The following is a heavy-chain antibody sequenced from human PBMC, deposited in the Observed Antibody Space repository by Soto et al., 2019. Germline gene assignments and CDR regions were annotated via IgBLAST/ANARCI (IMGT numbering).Heavy chain of an antibody. CDR1: GFTFNNYG. CDR2: IWYDGSNE. CDR3: ARGRLFLEGSVSYGMDV. Sequence: QVQLVESGGGVVQPGRSLRLSCAASGFTFNNYGMHWVRQAPGKGLEWVAMIWYDGSNENYVDSVKGRFTISGDNSKKSLDLQMNSLRAENTSVYYCARGRLFLEGSVSYGMDVWCQGNTVTVPS. V-gene: IGHV3-33*01. D-gene: IGHD3-3*01. J-gene: IGHJ6*02.